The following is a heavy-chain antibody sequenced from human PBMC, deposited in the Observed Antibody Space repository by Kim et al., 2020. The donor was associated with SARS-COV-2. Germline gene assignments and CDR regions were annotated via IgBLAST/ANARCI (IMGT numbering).Heavy chain of an antibody. J-gene: IGHJ4*02. CDR3: AREGLRGY. Sequence: SGNTGYAQKFQGRVTMTRNTSISTAYMELSSLRSEDTAVYYCAREGLRGYWGQGTLVTVSS. V-gene: IGHV1-8*01. CDR2: SGNT. D-gene: IGHD3-16*01.